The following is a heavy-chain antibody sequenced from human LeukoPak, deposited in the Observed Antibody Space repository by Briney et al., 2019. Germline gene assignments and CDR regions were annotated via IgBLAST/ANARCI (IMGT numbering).Heavy chain of an antibody. D-gene: IGHD1-26*01. V-gene: IGHV4-61*02. CDR2: IYTSGST. CDR3: ARDPGGRYLAYFDY. Sequence: KPSETLSLTCTVSGGSISSGSYYWSWIRQPAGKGLEWIGRIYTSGSTNYNPSLKSRVTISVDTSKNQFSLKLSSVTAADTAVYYCARDPGGRYLAYFDYWGQGTLVTVSS. CDR1: GGSISSGSYY. J-gene: IGHJ4*02.